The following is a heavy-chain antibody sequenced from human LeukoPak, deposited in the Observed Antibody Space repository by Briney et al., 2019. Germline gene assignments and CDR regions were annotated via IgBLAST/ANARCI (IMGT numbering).Heavy chain of an antibody. CDR2: IYSGGST. CDR1: EFSVGSNY. V-gene: IGHV3-66*01. D-gene: IGHD3-9*01. CDR3: ARDFDRYYFDY. Sequence: GGSLRLSCAASEFSVGSNYMTWVRQAPGKGLEWVSLIYSGGSTYYADSVKGRFTISRDNAKNTLYLQMNSLRAEDTAVYYCARDFDRYYFDYWGQGTLVTVSS. J-gene: IGHJ4*02.